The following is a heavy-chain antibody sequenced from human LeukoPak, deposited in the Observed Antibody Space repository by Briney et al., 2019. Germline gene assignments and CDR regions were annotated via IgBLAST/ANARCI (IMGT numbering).Heavy chain of an antibody. CDR2: IYSGGTT. J-gene: IGHJ3*02. CDR1: GFTFSSYA. V-gene: IGHV3-66*01. CDR3: ARDAFDI. Sequence: GGSLRLSCTTSGFTFSSYAMNWVRQAPGKGLEWVSVIYSGGTTYYADSVKGRFTISRANSRNTLYLQMNSLRAEDMAVYYCARDAFDIWGQGTMVTVSS.